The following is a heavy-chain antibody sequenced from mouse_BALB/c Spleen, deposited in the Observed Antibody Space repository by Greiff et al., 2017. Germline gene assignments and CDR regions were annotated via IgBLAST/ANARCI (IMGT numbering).Heavy chain of an antibody. CDR1: GYSITSGYY. Sequence: DVKLQESGPGLVKPSQSLSLTCSVTGYSITSGYYWNWIRQFPGNKLEWMGYISYDGSNNYNPSLKNRISITRDTSKNQFFLKLNSVTTEDTATYYCARGGITTGRRFAYWGQGTLVTVSA. CDR2: ISYDGSN. J-gene: IGHJ3*01. CDR3: ARGGITTGRRFAY. V-gene: IGHV3-6*02. D-gene: IGHD2-4*01.